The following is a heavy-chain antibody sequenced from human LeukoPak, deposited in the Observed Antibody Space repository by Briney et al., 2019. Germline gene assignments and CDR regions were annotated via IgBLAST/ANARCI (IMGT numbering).Heavy chain of an antibody. CDR2: IYYSGST. D-gene: IGHD3-10*01. V-gene: IGHV4-59*01. CDR1: GGSISSYY. J-gene: IGHJ4*02. Sequence: PSETLSLTCTVSGGSISSYYWSWIRQPPGNGLEWIGYIYYSGSTNYNPSLKSRVTISVDTSKNQFSLKLSSVTAADTAVYYCARVRGFGELLPDYWGQGTLVTVSS. CDR3: ARVRGFGELLPDY.